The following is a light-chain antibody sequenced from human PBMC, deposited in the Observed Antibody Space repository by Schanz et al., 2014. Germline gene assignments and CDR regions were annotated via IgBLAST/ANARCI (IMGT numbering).Light chain of an antibody. CDR2: GAS. CDR1: QSVNSN. V-gene: IGKV3-15*01. J-gene: IGKJ1*01. Sequence: EIVMTQSPATLSVSPGERATLSCRASQSVNSNLAWYQQKPGLPPRLLIYGASTRATDIPARFTGSGAGTEFTLTISSLQSEDFATYSCQQYNTYWTFGQGTKVEIK. CDR3: QQYNTYWT.